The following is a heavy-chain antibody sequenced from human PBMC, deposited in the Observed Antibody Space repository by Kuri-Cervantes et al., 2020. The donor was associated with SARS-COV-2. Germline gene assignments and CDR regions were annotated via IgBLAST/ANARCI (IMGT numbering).Heavy chain of an antibody. CDR1: GFIFSSYG. CDR2: IWYGGSNK. CDR3: AKDTSLIAEGVLDV. Sequence: GESLKISCAASGFIFSSYGMHWVRQAPGKGLEWVAVIWYGGSNKYYADSVKGRFTISRDNSKNTLYLQMNSLRAEDTAVYYCAKDTSLIAEGVLDVWGKGTAVTVSS. J-gene: IGHJ6*04. V-gene: IGHV3-30*02. D-gene: IGHD6-13*01.